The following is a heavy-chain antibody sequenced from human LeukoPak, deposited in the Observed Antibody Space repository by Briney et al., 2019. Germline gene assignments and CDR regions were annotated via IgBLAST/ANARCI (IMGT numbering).Heavy chain of an antibody. D-gene: IGHD3-10*01. CDR2: IYSSGST. Sequence: PETLSLTCAVYGGSFSGYYWSWIRQPPGKTLEWIGSIYSSGSTYYNPSLKSRVIIIIDTPKNHFSLTLSSVTAADTAVYYCARSDGYGLVGIWGQGTMVTVSS. V-gene: IGHV4-34*01. CDR1: GGSFSGYY. CDR3: ARSDGYGLVGI. J-gene: IGHJ3*02.